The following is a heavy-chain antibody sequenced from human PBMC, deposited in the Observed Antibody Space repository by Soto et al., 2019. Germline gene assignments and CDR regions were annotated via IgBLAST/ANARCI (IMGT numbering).Heavy chain of an antibody. J-gene: IGHJ4*02. CDR2: ISYDGSNK. Sequence: QVQLVESGGGVVQPGRSLRLSCAASGFTFSSYAMHWVRQAPGKGLEWVAVISYDGSNKYYADSVKGRFTISRDNSKNTLYLQMNSLRGEGTAVYYGARGIAARPKRLDYWGQGTLVTVSS. D-gene: IGHD6-6*01. CDR3: ARGIAARPKRLDY. CDR1: GFTFSSYA. V-gene: IGHV3-30-3*01.